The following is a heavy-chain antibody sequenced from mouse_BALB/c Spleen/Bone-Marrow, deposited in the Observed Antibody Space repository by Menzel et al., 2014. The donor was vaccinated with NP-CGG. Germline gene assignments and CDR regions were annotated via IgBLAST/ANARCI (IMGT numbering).Heavy chain of an antibody. D-gene: IGHD4-1*01. V-gene: IGHV1-4*02. CDR1: GYTSTSHT. CDR2: IVPSSGYT. CDR3: AGEARTGAGFHN. J-gene: IGHJ3*01. Sequence: QVQLKESGAELARPGASVKMSCKASGYTSTSHTIQWVKRRPGQGLEWVGYIVPSSGYTDYNQKFKDKTTLTADKSSSTAYMQLSSLTSASSAVYYCAGEARTGAGFHNWGQGTLVTVSA.